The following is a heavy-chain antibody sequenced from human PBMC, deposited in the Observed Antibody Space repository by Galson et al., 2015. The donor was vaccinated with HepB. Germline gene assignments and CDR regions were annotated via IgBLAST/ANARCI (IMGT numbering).Heavy chain of an antibody. CDR3: ARGYYDYYDSSGYYQGHFDY. V-gene: IGHV3-30-3*01. CDR1: GFTFSSYA. Sequence: SLRLSCAASGFTFSSYAMHWVRQAPGKGLEWVAVISYDGSNKYYADSVKGRFTISRDNSKNTLYLQMNSLRAEDTAVYYCARGYYDYYDSSGYYQGHFDYWGQGTLVTVSS. CDR2: ISYDGSNK. J-gene: IGHJ4*02. D-gene: IGHD3-22*01.